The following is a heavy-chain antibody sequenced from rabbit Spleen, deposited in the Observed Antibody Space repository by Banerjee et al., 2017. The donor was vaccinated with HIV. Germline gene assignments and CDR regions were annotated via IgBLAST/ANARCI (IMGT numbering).Heavy chain of an antibody. CDR3: ARDTSSSFSSYGMDL. CDR1: GFSFSNSYY. CDR2: IAGSSSGFT. V-gene: IGHV1S40*01. J-gene: IGHJ6*01. D-gene: IGHD1-1*01. Sequence: QSLEESWGGLVQPEGSLTLTCKASGFSFSNSYYMCWVRQAPGKGLEWISCIAGSSSGFTYSATWAKGRFTCSKTSSTTVTLQMTSLTVADTATYFCARDTSSSFSSYGMDLWGQGTLVTV.